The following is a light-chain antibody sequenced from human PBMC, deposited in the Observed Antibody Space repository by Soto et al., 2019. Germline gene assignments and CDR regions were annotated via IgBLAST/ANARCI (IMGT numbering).Light chain of an antibody. CDR2: GAS. V-gene: IGKV3-15*01. CDR1: QSVNSN. J-gene: IGKJ4*01. Sequence: EIVMTQSPATLSVSPGERVTLSCRASQSVNSNLAWYQQNPGQAPRLLIYGASTRATGIPARFSGSGSGTKFTLTISSLQSEDFGVYYCQQSNDWPLSFGGGTKVEIK. CDR3: QQSNDWPLS.